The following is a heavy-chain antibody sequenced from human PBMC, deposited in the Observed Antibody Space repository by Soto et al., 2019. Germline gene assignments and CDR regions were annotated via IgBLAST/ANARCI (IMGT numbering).Heavy chain of an antibody. CDR1: GGSISSSSYY. V-gene: IGHV4-39*01. J-gene: IGHJ6*02. D-gene: IGHD3-3*01. Sequence: SETLSLTCTVSGGSISSSSYYWGWIRQPPGKGLEWIGSIYYSGSTYYNPSLKSRVTISVDTSKNQFSLKLSSVTAADTAVYYCARIFTIFGVVIVGYYYYGMDVWGQGTTVTVS. CDR3: ARIFTIFGVVIVGYYYYGMDV. CDR2: IYYSGST.